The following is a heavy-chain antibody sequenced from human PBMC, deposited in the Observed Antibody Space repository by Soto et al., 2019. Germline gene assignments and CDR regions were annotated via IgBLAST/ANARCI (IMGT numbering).Heavy chain of an antibody. Sequence: GGSLRLSCAASGFTFNSNALSWVRQAPGKGLEWVSGISGSGGSTYYADSVKGRFTISRDNSKKTLYLQMNNLRAEDTAVYYCAKGKATSGWILDYCGQGTLVTVSS. D-gene: IGHD6-19*01. J-gene: IGHJ4*02. CDR1: GFTFNSNA. CDR2: ISGSGGST. CDR3: AKGKATSGWILDY. V-gene: IGHV3-23*01.